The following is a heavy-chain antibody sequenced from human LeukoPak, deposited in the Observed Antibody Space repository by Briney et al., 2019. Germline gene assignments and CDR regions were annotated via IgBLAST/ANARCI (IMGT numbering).Heavy chain of an antibody. Sequence: GESLKISCKGSGYSFTSYWIGWVRQMPGKGLEWMGIIYPGDSDTRYSPSFQGQVTISADKSISTAYLQWSSLKAPDTAMYYCARGPSYYYGSGSYPLHYWGQGTLVTVSS. V-gene: IGHV5-51*01. CDR2: IYPGDSDT. D-gene: IGHD3-10*01. J-gene: IGHJ4*02. CDR3: ARGPSYYYGSGSYPLHY. CDR1: GYSFTSYW.